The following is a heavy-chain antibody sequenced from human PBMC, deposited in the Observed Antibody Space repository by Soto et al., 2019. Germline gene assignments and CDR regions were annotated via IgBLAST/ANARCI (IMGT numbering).Heavy chain of an antibody. Sequence: ASVKGSCKASGYTFTSYGISWVRQAPGQGLEWMGWISAYNGNTKYEQKLQGRVTMTTDTSTSTAYMELRSLRSDDTAVYYCARDAAVGLFDYWGQGTLVTVSS. V-gene: IGHV1-18*01. CDR3: ARDAAVGLFDY. CDR1: GYTFTSYG. CDR2: ISAYNGNT. J-gene: IGHJ4*02. D-gene: IGHD1-26*01.